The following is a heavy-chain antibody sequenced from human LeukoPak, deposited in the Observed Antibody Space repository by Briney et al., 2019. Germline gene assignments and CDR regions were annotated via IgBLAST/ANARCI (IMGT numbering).Heavy chain of an antibody. Sequence: ASVKVSCKASGYTFINFYMHWVRQAPGKGLEWMGGFDPEDGETIYAQKFQGRVTMTEDTSTDTAYMELSSLRSEDTAVYYRATPHYDFWSGYPTWGQGTLVTVSS. V-gene: IGHV1-24*01. CDR1: GYTFINFY. J-gene: IGHJ4*02. CDR3: ATPHYDFWSGYPT. CDR2: FDPEDGET. D-gene: IGHD3-3*01.